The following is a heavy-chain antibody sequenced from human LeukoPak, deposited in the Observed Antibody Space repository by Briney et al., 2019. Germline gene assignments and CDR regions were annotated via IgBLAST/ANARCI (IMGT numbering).Heavy chain of an antibody. D-gene: IGHD2-15*01. V-gene: IGHV1-69*05. Sequence: SVKVSCKASGGTFSSYAISWVRQAPGQGLEWMGRIIPIFGTANYAQKFQGRVTITRDESTSTAYMELSSLRSEDTAVYYCARVGCSGGSCYPRFDPWGQGTLVTVSS. CDR3: ARVGCSGGSCYPRFDP. J-gene: IGHJ5*02. CDR1: GGTFSSYA. CDR2: IIPIFGTA.